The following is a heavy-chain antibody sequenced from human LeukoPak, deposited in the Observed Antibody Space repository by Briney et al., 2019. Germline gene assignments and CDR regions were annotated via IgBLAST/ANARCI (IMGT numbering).Heavy chain of an antibody. Sequence: PGGSLRLSCAASGFTFCSYALHWVRQAPGKGLEWVAVISYDGSNKYYADSVKGRFTISRDNSKNTLYLQMHSLRAEDTAVYYCARDWHDSSSWTLYFDYWGQGTLVTVSS. CDR1: GFTFCSYA. D-gene: IGHD6-6*01. J-gene: IGHJ4*02. CDR2: ISYDGSNK. CDR3: ARDWHDSSSWTLYFDY. V-gene: IGHV3-30*04.